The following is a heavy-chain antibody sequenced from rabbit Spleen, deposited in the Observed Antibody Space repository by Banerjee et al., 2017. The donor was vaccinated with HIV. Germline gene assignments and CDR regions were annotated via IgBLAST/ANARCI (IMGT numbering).Heavy chain of an antibody. V-gene: IGHV1S45*01. Sequence: QEQLVESGGGLVQPEGSLTLTCTASGFSFSGTYYMCWVRQAPGKGLEWIACIAAGTSDHTYYASWAKGRFTISKTSSTTMTLQMTSLTAADTATYFCARDGGSGWNFNLWGPGTLVTVS. CDR1: GFSFSGTYY. D-gene: IGHD1-1*01. CDR2: IAAGTSDHT. CDR3: ARDGGSGWNFNL. J-gene: IGHJ4*01.